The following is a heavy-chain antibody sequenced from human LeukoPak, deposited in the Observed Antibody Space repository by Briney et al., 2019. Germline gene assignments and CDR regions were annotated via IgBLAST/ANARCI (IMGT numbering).Heavy chain of an antibody. CDR3: ATPASRIASALDY. V-gene: IGHV3-74*01. CDR2: INSDGSST. Sequence: GGSLRLSCAASGFTFSSYWMHWVRQAPGKGLVWVSRINSDGSSTSYADSVKGRFTISRDNAKNTLYLQMNSLRAEDTAVYYCATPASRIASALDYWGQGTLVTVSS. D-gene: IGHD6-25*01. CDR1: GFTFSSYW. J-gene: IGHJ4*02.